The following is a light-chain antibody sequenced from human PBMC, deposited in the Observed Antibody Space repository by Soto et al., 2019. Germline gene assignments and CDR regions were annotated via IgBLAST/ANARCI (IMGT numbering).Light chain of an antibody. CDR3: QQTYSTPRT. J-gene: IGKJ1*01. V-gene: IGKV1-39*01. CDR1: QSISSY. Sequence: DIQMTQSPSSLSASVGDRVTLTCRASQSISSYLNWYQQEPGKAPKLLIYAASTLQRGVPSKYTGGGSGTDFTLTISSLQPEEFATYYCQQTYSTPRTCGQGAKVEIK. CDR2: AAS.